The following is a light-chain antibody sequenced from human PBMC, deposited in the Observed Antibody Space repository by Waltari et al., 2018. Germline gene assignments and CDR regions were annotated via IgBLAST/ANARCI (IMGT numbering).Light chain of an antibody. CDR3: QQSYSTPPYT. CDR1: QSISSY. Sequence: DIQMTQSPSSLSASVGDRVTITCQASQSISSYLNWYQQKPGKAPKLLIYAASSLQSGVPSRFSGSGSGTDFTLTISSLQPEDFATYYCQQSYSTPPYTFGQGTKPEIK. V-gene: IGKV1-39*01. J-gene: IGKJ2*01. CDR2: AAS.